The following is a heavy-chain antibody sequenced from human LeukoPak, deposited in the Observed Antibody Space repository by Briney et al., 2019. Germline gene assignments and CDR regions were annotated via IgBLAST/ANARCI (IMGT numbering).Heavy chain of an antibody. CDR1: GFTFSDYY. D-gene: IGHD4-17*01. CDR3: ARRAGEYSHPYDY. J-gene: IGHJ4*02. V-gene: IGHV3-53*01. CDR2: IYSGGNT. Sequence: GGSLRLSCAASGFTFSDYYMSWIRQAPGKGLEWVSFIYSGGNTHYSDSVKGRFTISRDNSKNTLYLQMNSLRAEDTAVYCCARRAGEYSHPYDYWGQGTLVTVSS.